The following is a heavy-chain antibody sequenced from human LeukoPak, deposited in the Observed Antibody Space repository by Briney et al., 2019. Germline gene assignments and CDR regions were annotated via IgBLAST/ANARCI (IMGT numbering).Heavy chain of an antibody. V-gene: IGHV1-3*01. CDR1: GYTFTSYA. J-gene: IGHJ3*02. CDR2: INAGNGNT. CDR3: ARNKLRVGAFDI. D-gene: IGHD3-10*01. Sequence: GASVNVSCKASGYTFTSYAMHWVRQAPGQRLEWMGWINAGNGNTKYSQKFQGRVTITRDTSASTAYMELSSLRSEDTAVYYCARNKLRVGAFDIWGQGTMVTVSS.